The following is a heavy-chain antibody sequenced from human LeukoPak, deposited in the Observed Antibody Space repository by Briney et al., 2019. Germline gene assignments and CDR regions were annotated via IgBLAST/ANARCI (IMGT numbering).Heavy chain of an antibody. V-gene: IGHV4-59*08. CDR1: GGSISSYH. D-gene: IGHD3-10*01. J-gene: IGHJ4*02. CDR3: ARHLDYYGSGTYEF. Sequence: SETLSLTCTVSGGSISSYHWSWIRQPQGKGLEWIGYISYSGSTNYNPSLKSRVTISVDASKNQFSLSLSSVTAADTAVYYCARHLDYYGSGTYEFWGQGTLVTVSS. CDR2: ISYSGST.